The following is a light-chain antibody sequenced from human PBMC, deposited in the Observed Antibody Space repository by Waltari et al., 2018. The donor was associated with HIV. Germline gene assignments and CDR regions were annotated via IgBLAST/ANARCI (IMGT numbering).Light chain of an antibody. CDR2: SAS. V-gene: IGKV3-20*01. J-gene: IGKJ4*02. CDR3: QHSFGT. Sequence: EDVLTQSPGTLSLSPGERATLSCRASQPLISDYLAWYQQKPGQAPSLLVYSASNRAAGVPDRFDGGGFGTDFTLTISRLEPEDSAVYYCQHSFGTFGRGTRVEI. CDR1: QPLISDY.